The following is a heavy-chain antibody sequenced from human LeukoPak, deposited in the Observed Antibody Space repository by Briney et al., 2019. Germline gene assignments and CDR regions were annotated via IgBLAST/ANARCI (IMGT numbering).Heavy chain of an antibody. Sequence: PGGSLRLSCAASGFTFSSYAMHWVRQAPGKGLEYVSAISSNGGSTYYANSVKGRFTISRDSSKNTLYLQMGSLRAEDMAVYYCARGKWLRPYDYWGQGTLVTVSS. CDR3: ARGKWLRPYDY. J-gene: IGHJ4*02. CDR2: ISSNGGST. V-gene: IGHV3-64*01. D-gene: IGHD5-12*01. CDR1: GFTFSSYA.